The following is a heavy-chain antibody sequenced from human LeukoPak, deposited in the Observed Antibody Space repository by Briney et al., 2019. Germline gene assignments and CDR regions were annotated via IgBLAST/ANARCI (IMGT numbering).Heavy chain of an antibody. Sequence: SETLSLTCTVSGGSISSYYWSWIRQPPGKGLEWIAYISDIGSINYNPSLKSRVTISLDTSRNQFSLKPSSVTAADTAVYYCAGHHPRNTVDFWGQGTLVTVSS. J-gene: IGHJ4*02. CDR3: AGHHPRNTVDF. CDR1: GGSISSYY. V-gene: IGHV4-59*08. D-gene: IGHD2/OR15-2a*01. CDR2: ISDIGSI.